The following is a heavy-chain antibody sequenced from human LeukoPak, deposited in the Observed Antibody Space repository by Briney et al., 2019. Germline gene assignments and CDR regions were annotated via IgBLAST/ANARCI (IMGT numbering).Heavy chain of an antibody. CDR2: INTNTGNP. CDR3: AREDGAPITIFTPAFDI. Sequence: ASVKVSCKASGYTFTSYGISWVRQAPGQGLEWMGWINTNTGNPTYAQGFTGRFVFSLDTSVSTAYLQISSLKAEDTAVYYCAREDGAPITIFTPAFDIWGQGTLVTVSS. J-gene: IGHJ4*02. V-gene: IGHV7-4-1*02. CDR1: GYTFTSYG. D-gene: IGHD3-9*01.